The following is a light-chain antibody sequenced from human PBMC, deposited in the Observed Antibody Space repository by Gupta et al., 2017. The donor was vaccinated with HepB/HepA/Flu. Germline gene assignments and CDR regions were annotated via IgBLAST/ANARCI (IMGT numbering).Light chain of an antibody. CDR1: QSVSSSY. V-gene: IGKV3-20*01. CDR3: QQYGSSPFT. Sequence: EIVLTQSPGTLSLSPGERATLSCRASQSVSSSYLAWYQQKPGQAPRLLNYGASSRATGIPDRFSGSGSGTDFTLTISRLDPEDFAVYYCQQYGSSPFTFGPGTKVDIK. J-gene: IGKJ3*01. CDR2: GAS.